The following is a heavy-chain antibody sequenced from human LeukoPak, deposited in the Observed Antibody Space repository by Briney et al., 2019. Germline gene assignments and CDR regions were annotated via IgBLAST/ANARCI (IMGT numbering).Heavy chain of an antibody. J-gene: IGHJ4*02. V-gene: IGHV1-69*04. CDR1: GGTFSSYA. D-gene: IGHD1-26*01. CDR3: ARESSAAQGVGATGLSPYYFDY. CDR2: IIPILGIA. Sequence: SVKVSCKASGGTFSSYAISWVRQAPGQGLEWMGRIIPILGIANYAQKFQGRVTITADKSTSTAYMELSSLRSEDTAVYYCARESSAAQGVGATGLSPYYFDYWGQGTLVTVSS.